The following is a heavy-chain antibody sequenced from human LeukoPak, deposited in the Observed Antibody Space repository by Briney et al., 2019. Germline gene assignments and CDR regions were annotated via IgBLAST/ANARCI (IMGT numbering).Heavy chain of an antibody. CDR1: GFIFGDHA. V-gene: IGHV3-49*04. CDR2: IRSKAYGGTT. Sequence: GGSLRLSCTASGFIFGDHAMSWVRQAPGKGLEWVGFIRSKAYGGTTEYAASVKGRFTISRDDSEGIAYLQMNSLRIDDTAVYYCARGPIHLWLHNGMDVWGQGTMVIVFS. D-gene: IGHD5-18*01. CDR3: ARGPIHLWLHNGMDV. J-gene: IGHJ6*02.